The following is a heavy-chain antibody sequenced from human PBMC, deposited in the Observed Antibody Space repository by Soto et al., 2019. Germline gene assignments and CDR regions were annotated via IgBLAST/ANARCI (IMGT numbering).Heavy chain of an antibody. CDR1: AFTFSSYA. CDR3: AKVTGSSWLYYYVMDV. CDR2: ISGSGGST. J-gene: IGHJ6*02. Sequence: GGSLRLSCAASAFTFSSYAMSWVRQAPGKGLEWVSAISGSGGSTYYADSVKGRYTISRDNSKNTLYLQMNSLRAEDTAVYYCAKVTGSSWLYYYVMDVWGQGTTVTVSS. V-gene: IGHV3-23*01. D-gene: IGHD6-13*01.